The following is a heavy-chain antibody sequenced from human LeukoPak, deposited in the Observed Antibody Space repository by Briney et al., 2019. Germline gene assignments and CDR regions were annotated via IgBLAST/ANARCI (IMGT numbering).Heavy chain of an antibody. J-gene: IGHJ4*02. CDR2: IYYSGST. CDR3: AREGRDSSGWYSFDY. CDR1: GGSISSYY. D-gene: IGHD6-19*01. V-gene: IGHV4-59*01. Sequence: SETLSLTCTVSGGSISSYYWSWIRQPPGKGLEWTGYIYYSGSTNYNPSLKSRVTISVDTSKNQFSLKLSSVTAADTAVYYCAREGRDSSGWYSFDYWGQGTLVTVSS.